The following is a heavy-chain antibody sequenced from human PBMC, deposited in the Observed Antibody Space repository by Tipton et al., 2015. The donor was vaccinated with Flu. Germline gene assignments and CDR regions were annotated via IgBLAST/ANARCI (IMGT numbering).Heavy chain of an antibody. J-gene: IGHJ6*02. CDR2: IYHSGST. CDR3: ARARGCSGGSCYSVGDYYYYGMDV. V-gene: IGHV4-30-2*01. Sequence: TLSLTCAVSGGSISSGGYSWSWIRQPPGKGLEWIGYIYHSGSTYYNPSLKSRVTISVDRSKNQFSLKLSSVTAADTAVYYCARARGCSGGSCYSVGDYYYYGMDVWGQGTTVTVSS. D-gene: IGHD2-15*01. CDR1: GGSISSGGYS.